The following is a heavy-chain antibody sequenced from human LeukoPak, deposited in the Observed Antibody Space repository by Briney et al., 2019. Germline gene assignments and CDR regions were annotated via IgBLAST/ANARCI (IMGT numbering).Heavy chain of an antibody. CDR2: INPSGGSA. CDR1: GDTFTSYY. J-gene: IGHJ4*02. V-gene: IGHV1-46*01. CDR3: ARTAVTGTGYFDY. Sequence: ASVKASCKASGDTFTSYYIHWVRQAPGQGLEWMGIINPSGGSASYAQMFQGRLTVTRDTSTSTVYMELSSLRSEDTAVYYCARTAVTGTGYFDYWGQGTLVTVSS. D-gene: IGHD6-19*01.